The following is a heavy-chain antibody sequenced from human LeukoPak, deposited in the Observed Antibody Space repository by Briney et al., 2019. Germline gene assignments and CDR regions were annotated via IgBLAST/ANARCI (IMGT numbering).Heavy chain of an antibody. V-gene: IGHV4-61*02. CDR3: ARLSAAAARWGFDY. CDR2: IYTSGST. Sequence: PSETLSLTCTVSGGSISSGSYYWSWIRQPAGKGLEWIGRIYTSGSTNYNPSLKSRVTISVDKSKNQFSLKLSSVTAADTAVYYCARLSAAAARWGFDYWGQGTLVTVSS. D-gene: IGHD6-13*01. J-gene: IGHJ4*02. CDR1: GGSISSGSYY.